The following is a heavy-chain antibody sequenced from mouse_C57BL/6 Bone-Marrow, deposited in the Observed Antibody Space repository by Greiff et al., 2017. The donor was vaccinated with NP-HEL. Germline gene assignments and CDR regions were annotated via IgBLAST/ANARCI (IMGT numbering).Heavy chain of an antibody. CDR1: GFTFSSYA. V-gene: IGHV5-4*01. D-gene: IGHD1-1*01. CDR3: ARERYPV. CDR2: ISDGGSYT. J-gene: IGHJ3*01. Sequence: EVQVVESGGGLVKPGGSLKLSCAASGFTFSSYAMSWVRQTPEKRLEWVATISDGGSYTYYPDNVKGRFTISRDNAKNNLYLQMSHLKSEDTAMYYCARERYPVWGQGTLVTVSA.